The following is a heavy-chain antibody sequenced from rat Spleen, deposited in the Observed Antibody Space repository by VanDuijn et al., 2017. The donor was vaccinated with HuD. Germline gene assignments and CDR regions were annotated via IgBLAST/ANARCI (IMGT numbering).Heavy chain of an antibody. CDR1: GFTFSNFD. J-gene: IGHJ4*01. V-gene: IGHV5-27*01. CDR3: TTGGLGTTLMDA. D-gene: IGHD1-4*01. CDR2: IGPSGDST. Sequence: EVQLVESGGGFVQPGRSLKLSCAASGFTFSNFDMAWVRQAPTKGLEWVASIGPSGDSTYYRDSVKGRFTVSRDNAKGTLFLQMDSLRSEDTATYYCTTGGLGTTLMDAWGQGASVTVSS.